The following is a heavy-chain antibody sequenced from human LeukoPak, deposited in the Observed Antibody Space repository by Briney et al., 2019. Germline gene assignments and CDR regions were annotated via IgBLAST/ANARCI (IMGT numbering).Heavy chain of an antibody. CDR1: GFTFSSYA. CDR3: AKDERNWNYNLASQTYD. V-gene: IGHV3-23*01. CDR2: ISASGGST. D-gene: IGHD1-7*01. J-gene: IGHJ4*02. Sequence: GGSLRLSCAASGFTFSSYAMSWVRQAPGKGLEWVSAISASGGSTYYADSVKGRFTISRDNSKNTLYLQMNSLRAEDTAVYYCAKDERNWNYNLASQTYDWGQGTLVTVSS.